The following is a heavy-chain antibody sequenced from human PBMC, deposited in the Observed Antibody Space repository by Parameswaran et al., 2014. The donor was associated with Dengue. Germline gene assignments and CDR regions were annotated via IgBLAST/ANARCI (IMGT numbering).Heavy chain of an antibody. CDR2: IYPGDSDT. Sequence: VRQMPGKGLEWMGIIYPGDSDTRYSPSFQGQVTISADKSISTAYLQWSSLKASDTAMYYCARLHDSLELDYGMDVWGQGTTVTVSS. CDR3: ARLHDSLELDYGMDV. J-gene: IGHJ6*02. D-gene: IGHD1-7*01. V-gene: IGHV5-51*01.